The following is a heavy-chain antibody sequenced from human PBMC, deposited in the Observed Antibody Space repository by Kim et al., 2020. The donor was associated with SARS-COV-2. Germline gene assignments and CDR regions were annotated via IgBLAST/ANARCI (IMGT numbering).Heavy chain of an antibody. J-gene: IGHJ4*02. CDR3: AKRGRGADYYDSSGYYYDY. V-gene: IGHV3-23*01. D-gene: IGHD3-22*01. CDR2: ISGSGGST. CDR1: GFTFSSYA. Sequence: GGSLRLSCAASGFTFSSYAMSWVRQAPGKGLEWVSLISGSGGSTYYADSVKGRFTISRDNSKNTLYLQMNSLRAEDTAVNYCAKRGRGADYYDSSGYYYDYWGQGTLVTVSS.